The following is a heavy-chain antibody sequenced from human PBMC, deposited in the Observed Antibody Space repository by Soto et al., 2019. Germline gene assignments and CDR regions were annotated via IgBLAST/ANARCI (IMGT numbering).Heavy chain of an antibody. CDR3: ARDYYDSSGYQNPLYGMDV. Sequence: ASVKVSCKASGYTFTSYYMHWVRQAPGQGREWMGIINPSGGSTSYAQKFQGRVTMTRDTSTSTVYMELSSLRSEDTAVYYCARDYYDSSGYQNPLYGMDVWGQGTTVTVSS. D-gene: IGHD3-22*01. CDR2: INPSGGST. J-gene: IGHJ6*02. V-gene: IGHV1-46*01. CDR1: GYTFTSYY.